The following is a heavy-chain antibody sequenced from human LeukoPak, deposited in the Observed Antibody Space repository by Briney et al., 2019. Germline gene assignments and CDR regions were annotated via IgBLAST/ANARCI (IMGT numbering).Heavy chain of an antibody. D-gene: IGHD3-22*01. J-gene: IGHJ4*02. Sequence: GGSLRLSCVGSGFTSIAYALTWARQAPGKGLEWVAVAYHDEWPGNSKYYVDSVKGRFTVSRDNSKNTLYLQMSSLRAEDTAVYYCATGSGYYYDHWGQGTLVTVSS. CDR2: AYHDEWPGNSK. V-gene: IGHV3-33*08. CDR3: ATGSGYYYDH. CDR1: GFTSIAYA.